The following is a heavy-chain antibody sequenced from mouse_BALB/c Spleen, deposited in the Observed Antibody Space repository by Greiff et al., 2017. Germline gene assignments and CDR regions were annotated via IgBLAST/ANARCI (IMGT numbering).Heavy chain of an antibody. CDR1: GFTFSSYG. V-gene: IGHV5-17*02. Sequence: EVKVVESGGGLVQPGGSRKLSCAASGFTFSSYGMHWVRQAPEKGLEWVAYISSGSSTIYYADTVKGRFTISRDNPKNTLFLQMTSLRSEDTAMYYCARGYGRGYYAVDYWGQGASVTVSS. D-gene: IGHD1-1*01. CDR3: ARGYGRGYYAVDY. CDR2: ISSGSSTI. J-gene: IGHJ4*01.